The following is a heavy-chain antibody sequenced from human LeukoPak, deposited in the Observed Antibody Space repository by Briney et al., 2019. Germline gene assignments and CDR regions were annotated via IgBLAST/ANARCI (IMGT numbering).Heavy chain of an antibody. Sequence: SVKVSCKASGGTFSSYAISWVRQAPGQGLEWLGGIIPIFGSANYAQKFQGRVTISADKSTSTAYMELSSLRSEDTAIYYCASGLDYDFWSGSPTYYYMAVWGKGTTVTVSS. V-gene: IGHV1-69*06. CDR3: ASGLDYDFWSGSPTYYYMAV. CDR1: GGTFSSYA. CDR2: IIPIFGSA. J-gene: IGHJ6*03. D-gene: IGHD3-3*01.